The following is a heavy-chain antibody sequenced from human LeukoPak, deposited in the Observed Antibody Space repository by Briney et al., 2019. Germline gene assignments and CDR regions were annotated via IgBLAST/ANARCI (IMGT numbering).Heavy chain of an antibody. D-gene: IGHD7-27*01. Sequence: GGSLRLSCAASGFTYSSYAMTWVRQAPGKGLEWVSLISSSGGSTYYADSVEGRFTISRDNSKNTLYPQMNSLRAEDTAVYFCAREDWGFDYWGQGTLVTVSS. J-gene: IGHJ4*02. CDR3: AREDWGFDY. CDR2: ISSSGGST. CDR1: GFTYSSYA. V-gene: IGHV3-23*01.